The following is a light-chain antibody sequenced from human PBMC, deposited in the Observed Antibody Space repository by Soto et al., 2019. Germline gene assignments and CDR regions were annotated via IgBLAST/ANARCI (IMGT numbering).Light chain of an antibody. J-gene: IGLJ3*02. V-gene: IGLV2-14*01. CDR1: SRDVGPYNY. CDR2: EVT. Sequence: QSALTQPASVSGSPGQSINISCTGTSRDVGPYNYVSWYQHHPGKAPKLLIYEVTKRPSGVSNRFSGSKSGNTASLTISGLQAEDEADYYCSSYTTSSTLVFGGGTKLTVL. CDR3: SSYTTSSTLV.